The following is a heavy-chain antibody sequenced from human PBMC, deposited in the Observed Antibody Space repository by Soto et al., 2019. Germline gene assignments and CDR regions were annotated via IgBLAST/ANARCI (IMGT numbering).Heavy chain of an antibody. Sequence: ASVTVSCKASGYTFTRYAMHWVRQAPGQRLEWMGWINAGNDNTKYSQKYQGRVTITRDTSASTAYMELSSLRSEDTAVYYCARGVGGIYYDFNWFDPWGQGTLVTVSS. CDR1: GYTFTRYA. CDR2: INAGNDNT. CDR3: ARGVGGIYYDFNWFDP. V-gene: IGHV1-3*01. D-gene: IGHD3-22*01. J-gene: IGHJ5*02.